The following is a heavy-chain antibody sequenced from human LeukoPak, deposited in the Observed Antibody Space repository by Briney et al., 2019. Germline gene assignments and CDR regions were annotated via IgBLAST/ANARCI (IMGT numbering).Heavy chain of an antibody. Sequence: SETLSLTCTVSGGSISSYYWSWIRQPPGKGLEWIGYIYYSGSTNYNPSLKSRVTISVDTSKNQFSLKLSSVTAADTAVYYCARDYDFWSGYYTGNFDYWGQGTLVTVSS. D-gene: IGHD3-3*01. J-gene: IGHJ4*02. V-gene: IGHV4-59*12. CDR2: IYYSGST. CDR1: GGSISSYY. CDR3: ARDYDFWSGYYTGNFDY.